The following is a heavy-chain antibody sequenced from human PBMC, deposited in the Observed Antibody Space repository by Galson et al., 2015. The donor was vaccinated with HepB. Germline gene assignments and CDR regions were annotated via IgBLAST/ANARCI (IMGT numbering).Heavy chain of an antibody. CDR3: ARDGGGTAWYFDL. CDR1: GFTFSSYS. CDR2: ISSSSSYI. V-gene: IGHV3-21*01. J-gene: IGHJ2*01. D-gene: IGHD4-23*01. Sequence: SLRLSCAASGFTFSSYSMNWVRQAPGKGLEWVSSISSSSSYIYYAGSVKGRFTISRDNAKNSLYLQMNSLRAEDTAVYYCARDGGGTAWYFDLWGRGTLVTVSS.